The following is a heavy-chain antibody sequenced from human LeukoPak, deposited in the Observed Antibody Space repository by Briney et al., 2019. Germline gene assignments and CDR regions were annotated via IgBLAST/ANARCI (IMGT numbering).Heavy chain of an antibody. CDR3: ARVSSSSSEGGYYYYMDV. CDR1: GFTFSSYA. J-gene: IGHJ6*03. D-gene: IGHD6-6*01. Sequence: GRSLRLSCAASGFTFSSYAMHWVRQAPGKGLEWVAVISYDGSNKYYADSVKGRFTISRDNSKNTLYLQMNSLRAEDTAVYYCARVSSSSSEGGYYYYMDVWGKGTTVTVSS. CDR2: ISYDGSNK. V-gene: IGHV3-30*04.